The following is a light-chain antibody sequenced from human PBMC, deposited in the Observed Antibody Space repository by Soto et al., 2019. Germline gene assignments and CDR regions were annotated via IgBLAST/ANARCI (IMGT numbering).Light chain of an antibody. CDR3: QQYGSSPWT. V-gene: IGKV3-20*01. J-gene: IGKJ1*01. CDR1: QSVSSSY. Sequence: EIVLTQSPGTLSLSPGERATLSCRVSQSVSSSYLAWYQQKPGQGPRLLIYGASSRATGIPDRFSGSGSGTDFTLTISRLEPEDFAVYYCQQYGSSPWTFGQGTKVEIK. CDR2: GAS.